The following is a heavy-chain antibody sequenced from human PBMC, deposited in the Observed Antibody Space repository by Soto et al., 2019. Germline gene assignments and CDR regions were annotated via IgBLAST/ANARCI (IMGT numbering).Heavy chain of an antibody. V-gene: IGHV4-59*04. D-gene: IGHD2-8*02. CDR2: IYYTGST. CDR1: GGSISSYY. CDR3: ARDKITGLFDY. J-gene: IGHJ4*02. Sequence: SETLSLTCTVSGGSISSYYWSWIRQPPGKGLEWMGYIYYTGSTYYNPSLNRRITMSVDMSKNRFSLRLTSVTAADTAVYYCARDKITGLFDYWGQGTLVNVSS.